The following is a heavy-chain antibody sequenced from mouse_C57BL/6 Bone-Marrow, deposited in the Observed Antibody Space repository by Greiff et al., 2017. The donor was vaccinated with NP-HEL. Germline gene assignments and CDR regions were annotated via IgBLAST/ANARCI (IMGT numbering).Heavy chain of an antibody. J-gene: IGHJ2*01. CDR1: GFTFSSYG. Sequence: EVKLMESGGDLVKPGGSLKLSCAASGFTFSSYGMSWVRQTPDKRLEWVATISSGGSYTYYQDSVKGRFTISKDNAKNTLYLQMSSLKSEDTAMYYCARHITGMDYWGQGTTLTVSS. CDR2: ISSGGSYT. V-gene: IGHV5-6*01. D-gene: IGHD4-1*01. CDR3: ARHITGMDY.